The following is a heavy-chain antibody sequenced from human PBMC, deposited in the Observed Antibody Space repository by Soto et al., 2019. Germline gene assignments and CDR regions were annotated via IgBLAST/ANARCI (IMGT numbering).Heavy chain of an antibody. CDR3: AKPVAGYWYFDL. CDR2: ISSSAGST. D-gene: IGHD6-19*01. J-gene: IGHJ2*01. CDR1: GFTFSSYA. V-gene: IGHV3-23*01. Sequence: EVQLLESGGGLVQPGGSLRLSCAASGFTFSSYAMAWVRQAPGTGLEWVSGISSSAGSTSYADYVKGRFTISRDNSKNTLYLQMDSLRAEDTAIYYWAKPVAGYWYFDLWGRGTLVTVSS.